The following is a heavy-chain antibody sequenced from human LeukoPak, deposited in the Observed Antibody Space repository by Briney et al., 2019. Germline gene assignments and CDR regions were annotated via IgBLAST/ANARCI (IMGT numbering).Heavy chain of an antibody. D-gene: IGHD4-17*01. CDR1: GGSISDYY. CDR2: IYTSGSA. Sequence: SETLSLTCSVSGGSISDYYWSWIRQPAGRGLEWVGRIYTSGSANYNPSLKSRVTMSADTSKNHFSLNLTSVTAADTAMYYCARDSNGDSAFDMWGQGTMVTVSP. J-gene: IGHJ3*02. V-gene: IGHV4-4*07. CDR3: ARDSNGDSAFDM.